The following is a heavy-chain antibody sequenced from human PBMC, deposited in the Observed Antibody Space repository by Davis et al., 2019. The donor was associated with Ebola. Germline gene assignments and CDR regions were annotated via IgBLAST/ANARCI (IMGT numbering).Heavy chain of an antibody. CDR1: GGSISSYN. Sequence: MPSETLYRKGTVSGGSISSYNWNGIRQTPGKGLEWIGYIYYSGSTNYNPSLKSRVTTSVDTSKNQFSLKVNSVTAAGTAVSSFSIRSVQFDPWGQLPLLTVSS. D-gene: IGHD3-10*01. J-gene: IGHJ5*02. V-gene: IGHV4-59*12. CDR2: IYYSGST. CDR3: SIRSVQFDP.